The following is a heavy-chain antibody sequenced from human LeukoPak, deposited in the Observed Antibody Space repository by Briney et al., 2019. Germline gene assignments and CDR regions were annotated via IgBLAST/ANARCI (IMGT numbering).Heavy chain of an antibody. CDR2: ISGSGGST. CDR3: AKGLLLWFGGIDY. CDR1: GFTFSSYA. Sequence: GGSLRLSCAASGFTFSSYAMSWVRQAPGKGLEWVSAISGSGGSTYYADSVKGRFTISGDNSKNTLYLQMNSLRAEDTAVYYCAKGLLLWFGGIDYWGQGTLVTVSS. J-gene: IGHJ4*02. D-gene: IGHD3-10*01. V-gene: IGHV3-23*01.